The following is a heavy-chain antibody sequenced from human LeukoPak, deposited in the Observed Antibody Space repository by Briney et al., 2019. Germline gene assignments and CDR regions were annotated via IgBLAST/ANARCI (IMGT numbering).Heavy chain of an antibody. J-gene: IGHJ4*02. CDR2: IKSKTDGGTT. V-gene: IGHV3-15*01. CDR1: GFTFSSYA. CDR3: TTENFDWPSSNDY. D-gene: IGHD3-9*01. Sequence: GGSLRLSCAASGFTFSSYAMSWVRQAPGKGLEWVGRIKSKTDGGTTDYAAPVKGRFTISRDDSKNTLYLQMNSLKTEDTAVYYCTTENFDWPSSNDYWGQGTLVTVSS.